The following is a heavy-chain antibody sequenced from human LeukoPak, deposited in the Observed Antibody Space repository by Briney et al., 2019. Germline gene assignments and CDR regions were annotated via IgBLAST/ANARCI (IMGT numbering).Heavy chain of an antibody. Sequence: TPSQTLSLTCTVSGGSISSGSYYWSWIRQPPGKGLEWIGEINHSGSTNYNPSLKSRVTISVDTSKNQFSLKLSSVTAADTAVYYCASGELGRFYYYYYMDVWGKGTTVTVSS. V-gene: IGHV4-39*07. D-gene: IGHD2-21*01. J-gene: IGHJ6*03. CDR1: GGSISSGSYY. CDR2: INHSGST. CDR3: ASGELGRFYYYYYMDV.